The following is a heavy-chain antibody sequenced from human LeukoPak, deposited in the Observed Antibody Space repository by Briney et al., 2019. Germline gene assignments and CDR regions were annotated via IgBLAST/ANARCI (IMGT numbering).Heavy chain of an antibody. J-gene: IGHJ4*02. V-gene: IGHV3-7*01. D-gene: IGHD3-10*01. CDR3: ARVLLWFGEPYFDY. Sequence: GGSLRLSCAASGFTFSSYWMSWVRQAPGKGLEWVANIKQDGSEKYYVDSVKGRFTISRDNAKNSLYLQMNSLRAEDTAVYYCARVLLWFGEPYFDYWGQGTLVTVSS. CDR2: IKQDGSEK. CDR1: GFTFSSYW.